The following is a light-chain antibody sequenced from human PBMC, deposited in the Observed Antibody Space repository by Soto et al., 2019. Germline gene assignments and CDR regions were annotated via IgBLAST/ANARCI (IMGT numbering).Light chain of an antibody. J-gene: IGLJ1*01. CDR1: SSDVGGYDY. CDR3: SSYTSSSTDV. CDR2: EVS. Sequence: QSALTQPASVSGSPGQSITISCTGTSSDVGGYDYVSWYQHHPSKAPKLTIYEVSNRPSGVSNRFSGSKSGNTASLTISGLQAEDEAEYYCSSYTSSSTDVFGTGTKLTVL. V-gene: IGLV2-14*01.